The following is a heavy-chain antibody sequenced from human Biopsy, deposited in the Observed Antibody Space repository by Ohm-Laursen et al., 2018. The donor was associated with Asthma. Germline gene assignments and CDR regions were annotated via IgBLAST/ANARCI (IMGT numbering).Heavy chain of an antibody. CDR3: AREGVFCGGLCYSPPDF. Sequence: LSLTCSVSGDSFTYPGYYWSWVRQLPGRGLEWVSGITWNSRSIGYADSVKGRFSISRDNAKNSLYLQMNSLRAEDTAVYYCAREGVFCGGLCYSPPDFWGQGTLVTVSS. CDR2: ITWNSRSI. V-gene: IGHV3-9*01. CDR1: GDSFTYPGYY. J-gene: IGHJ4*02. D-gene: IGHD2-21*02.